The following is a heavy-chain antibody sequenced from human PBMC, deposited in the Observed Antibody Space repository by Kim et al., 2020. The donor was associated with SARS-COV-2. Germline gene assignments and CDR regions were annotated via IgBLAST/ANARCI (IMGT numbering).Heavy chain of an antibody. J-gene: IGHJ4*02. D-gene: IGHD3-3*01. CDR1: GYTFTGYY. V-gene: IGHV1-2*02. CDR2: INPNSGGT. CDR3: ARGDFWSGYYHRLFLL. Sequence: ASVKVSCKASGYTFTGYYMHWVRQAPGQGLEWMGWINPNSGGTNYAQKFQGRVTMTRDTSISTAYMELSRLRSDDTAVYYCARGDFWSGYYHRLFLLWGQGTLVTVSS.